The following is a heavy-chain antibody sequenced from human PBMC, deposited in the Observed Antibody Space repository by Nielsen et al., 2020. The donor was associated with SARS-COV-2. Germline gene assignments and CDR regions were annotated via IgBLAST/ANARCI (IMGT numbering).Heavy chain of an antibody. J-gene: IGHJ3*02. Sequence: GGSLRLSCAASGFTFSSYWMSWVRQAPGKGLEWVANIKQDGSEKYYVDSVKGRFTISRDNSKNTLYLQMNSLRAEDTAVYYCAKDLVFTNTWILDGRDAFDIWGQGTMVTVSS. CDR1: GFTFSSYW. CDR3: AKDLVFTNTWILDGRDAFDI. D-gene: IGHD5-18*01. CDR2: IKQDGSEK. V-gene: IGHV3-7*03.